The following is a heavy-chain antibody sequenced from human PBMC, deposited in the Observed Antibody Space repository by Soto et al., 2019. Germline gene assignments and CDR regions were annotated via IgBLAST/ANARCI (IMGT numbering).Heavy chain of an antibody. V-gene: IGHV4-31*03. CDR1: GGSMNSGGYC. CDR3: SRGILV. Sequence: QVQLQESGPGLVKPSQTLSLTCTVSGGSMNSGGYCWNCIRQHPGESLEWNGCISYGGTTSYNAYLKSRVTISVDTSKNQFSLKLSSVTAADTAVYYCSRGILVWGQGTLITVSS. J-gene: IGHJ4*02. CDR2: ISYGGTT. D-gene: IGHD2-15*01.